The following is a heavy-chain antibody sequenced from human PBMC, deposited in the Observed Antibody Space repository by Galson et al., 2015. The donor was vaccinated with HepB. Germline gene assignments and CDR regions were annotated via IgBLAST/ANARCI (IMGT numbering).Heavy chain of an antibody. V-gene: IGHV1-46*01. D-gene: IGHD3-9*01. Sequence: SVKVSCKASAFIFIRYYFHWVRLAPGQGLEWVGVINPSDGSTAYAQKFQGRVTMTRDTSTDTVYMELSSLRSEDTAVYSCARQEILTGHINYYGMDVWGQGTTVTVSS. CDR1: AFIFIRYY. J-gene: IGHJ6*02. CDR2: INPSDGST. CDR3: ARQEILTGHINYYGMDV.